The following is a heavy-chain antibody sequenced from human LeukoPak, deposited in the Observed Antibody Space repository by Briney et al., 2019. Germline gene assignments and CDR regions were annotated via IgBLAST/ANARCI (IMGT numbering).Heavy chain of an antibody. CDR2: IYNSGT. J-gene: IGHJ4*02. Sequence: PSESLSLTCTVPGGSVNYDYWSWIRQPPRGGLQWIGYIYNSGTIYNPSLKNRITISLDTAKNQFYLKVSSVSAADTAVYYCARVDPNGDSDSWGQGILVTVSS. V-gene: IGHV4-59*02. CDR3: ARVDPNGDSDS. D-gene: IGHD2-8*01. CDR1: GGSVNYDY.